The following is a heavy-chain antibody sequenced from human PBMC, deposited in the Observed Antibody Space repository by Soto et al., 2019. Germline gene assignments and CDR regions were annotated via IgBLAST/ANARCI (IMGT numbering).Heavy chain of an antibody. V-gene: IGHV5-51*01. J-gene: IGHJ6*02. D-gene: IGHD3-22*01. CDR3: ARRGYYDSSGYYYYYGMDV. Sequence: LGESLKISCKGSGYSFTSYWIGWVRQMPGKGLEWMGIIYPGDSDTRYSPSFQGQVTISADKSISTAYLQWSSLKASDTAMYYCARRGYYDSSGYYYYYGMDVWGQGTTVTVSS. CDR2: IYPGDSDT. CDR1: GYSFTSYW.